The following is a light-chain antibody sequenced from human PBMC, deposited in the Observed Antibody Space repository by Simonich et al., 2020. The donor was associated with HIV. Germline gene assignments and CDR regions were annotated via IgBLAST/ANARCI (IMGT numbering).Light chain of an antibody. CDR2: GAS. CDR3: QQYNKWPPYT. J-gene: IGKJ2*01. Sequence: IVMTQSPATLSVSPGERSTLPCRASQSVSRNLACNQQKLGQAPRLLIHGASPKATGIPARFSGSGSGTEFTLTISSLQSEDFAVYYCQQYNKWPPYTFGQGTKVEIK. V-gene: IGKV3-15*01. CDR1: QSVSRN.